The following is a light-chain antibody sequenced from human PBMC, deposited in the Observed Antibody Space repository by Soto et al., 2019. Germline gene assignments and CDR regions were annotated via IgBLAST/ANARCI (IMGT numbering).Light chain of an antibody. J-gene: IGLJ1*01. CDR3: QSYDSTLSARYV. V-gene: IGLV1-44*01. CDR1: SSDFGSST. CDR2: GNT. Sequence: QAVVTQPPSASGTPGQRVTISCSGSSSDFGSSTVNWYQQLPGTAPKLLIVGNTIRPSGVPDRFSASTSGTSASLAITGLQAEDEGDYYCQSYDSTLSARYVFGTGTKLTVL.